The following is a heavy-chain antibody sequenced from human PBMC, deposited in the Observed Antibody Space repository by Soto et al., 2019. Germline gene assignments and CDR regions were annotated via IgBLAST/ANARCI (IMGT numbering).Heavy chain of an antibody. Sequence: ASVKVSCKASGYTFTSYDINWVRQATGQGLEWMGWMNPNTGNTGYAQKFQGGVTMTRDTSISTAYMELSSLRSDDTAVYYCARQWELSGYYYGMDVWGQGTTVTVSS. CDR1: GYTFTSYD. CDR3: ARQWELSGYYYGMDV. J-gene: IGHJ6*02. D-gene: IGHD1-26*01. CDR2: MNPNTGNT. V-gene: IGHV1-8*01.